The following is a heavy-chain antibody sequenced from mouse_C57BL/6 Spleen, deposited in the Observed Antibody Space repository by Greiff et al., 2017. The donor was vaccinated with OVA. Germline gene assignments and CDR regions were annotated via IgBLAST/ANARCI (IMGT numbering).Heavy chain of an antibody. J-gene: IGHJ1*03. D-gene: IGHD1-1*01. V-gene: IGHV14-4*01. CDR2: IDPENGDT. Sequence: EVQGVESGAELVRPGASVKLSCTASGFNIKDDYMHWVKQRPEQGLEWIGWIDPENGDTEYASKFQGKATITADTSSNTAYLQLSSLTSEDTAVYYCTTYGSSYGGYFDVWGTGTTVTVSS. CDR1: GFNIKDDY. CDR3: TTYGSSYGGYFDV.